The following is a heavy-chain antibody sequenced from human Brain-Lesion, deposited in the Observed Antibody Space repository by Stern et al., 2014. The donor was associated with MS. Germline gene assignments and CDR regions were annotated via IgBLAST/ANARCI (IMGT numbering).Heavy chain of an antibody. CDR3: TRDRLDYGYSYFDY. D-gene: IGHD4-17*01. V-gene: IGHV3-49*03. J-gene: IGHJ4*02. CDR2: ISSKVYGGAA. Sequence: EVQLVESGAGLIEPGRSLRLSCTASGFSFGDYSINWIRQAPGKGLEWMGFISSKVYGGAAEYAASVKGRFTISRDDSKSIAYLQVNGLKAEDTAVYYCTRDRLDYGYSYFDYWGQGTLVTVSS. CDR1: GFSFGDYS.